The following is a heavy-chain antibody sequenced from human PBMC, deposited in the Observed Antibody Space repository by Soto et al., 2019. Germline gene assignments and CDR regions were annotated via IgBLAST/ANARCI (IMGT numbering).Heavy chain of an antibody. J-gene: IGHJ5*02. V-gene: IGHV4-4*07. D-gene: IGHD5-18*01. CDR2: IYTSGST. CDR1: GGSISSYY. CDR3: AREASGIQLGLRGFDP. Sequence: SETLSLTCTVSGGSISSYYWSWIRQPAGKGLEWIGRIYTSGSTNYNPSLKSRVTMSVDTSKNQFSLKLSSVTAADTAVYYCAREASGIQLGLRGFDPWGQGTLVTVSS.